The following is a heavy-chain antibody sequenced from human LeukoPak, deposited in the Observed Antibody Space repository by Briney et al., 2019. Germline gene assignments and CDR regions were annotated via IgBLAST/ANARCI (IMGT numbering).Heavy chain of an antibody. Sequence: PGESLKISCKGSGDTFTTYWIGWVRQMPGKGLEWMGIIYPGDSDTRYSPSFQGQVTISVDKSISTAYLQWSSLKASDTAMYYCARQSGGAVAGTDPFYDWGQGTLVTVSS. CDR1: GDTFTTYW. J-gene: IGHJ4*02. V-gene: IGHV5-51*01. D-gene: IGHD6-19*01. CDR2: IYPGDSDT. CDR3: ARQSGGAVAGTDPFYD.